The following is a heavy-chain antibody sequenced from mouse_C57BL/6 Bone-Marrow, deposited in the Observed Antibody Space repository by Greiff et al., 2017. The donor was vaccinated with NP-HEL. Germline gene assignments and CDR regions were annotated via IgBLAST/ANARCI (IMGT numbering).Heavy chain of an antibody. D-gene: IGHD2-1*01. CDR2: INPSSGYT. Sequence: VQLQQSGAELAKPGASVKLSCKASGYTFTSYWMHWVKQRPGQGLEWIGYINPSSGYTKYNQKFKDKATLTADKSSSTAYMQMSSLTDEDSAVYYWATGYGNFLFADWGQGTLVTVSA. V-gene: IGHV1-7*01. J-gene: IGHJ3*01. CDR1: GYTFTSYW. CDR3: ATGYGNFLFAD.